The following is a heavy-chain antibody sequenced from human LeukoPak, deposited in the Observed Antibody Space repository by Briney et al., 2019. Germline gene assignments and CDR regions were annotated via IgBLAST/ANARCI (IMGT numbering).Heavy chain of an antibody. Sequence: SEILSLTCTVSGGSISSYYCGWIRQPPGKGLEWIGSIYYSRSTYYNPSLKSRVTISVDTSKNQFSLKLSSVTAADTAVYYCARQPGIAAAGPDYWGQGTMVTVSS. D-gene: IGHD6-13*01. CDR3: ARQPGIAAAGPDY. CDR2: IYYSRST. V-gene: IGHV4-39*07. CDR1: GGSISSYY. J-gene: IGHJ4*02.